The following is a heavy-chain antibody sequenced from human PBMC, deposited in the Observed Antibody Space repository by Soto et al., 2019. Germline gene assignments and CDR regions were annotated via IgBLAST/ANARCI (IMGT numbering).Heavy chain of an antibody. CDR2: INPSGGST. CDR1: GYTFTSYY. V-gene: IGHV1-46*01. Sequence: ASVKVSCKASGYTFTSYYMHWVRQAPGQGLEWMGIINPSGGSTSYAQKFQGRVTMTRDTSTSTVYMELSSLRSEDTAVYYCASSRGDCSGGSCYELWWFDPRGQGTLVTVSS. J-gene: IGHJ5*02. D-gene: IGHD2-15*01. CDR3: ASSRGDCSGGSCYELWWFDP.